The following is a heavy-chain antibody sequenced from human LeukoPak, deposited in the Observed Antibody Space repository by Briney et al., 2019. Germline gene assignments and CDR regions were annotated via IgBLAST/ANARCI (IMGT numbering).Heavy chain of an antibody. J-gene: IGHJ4*02. D-gene: IGHD6-19*01. CDR3: AKILIAVAGPLDY. Sequence: GGSLRLSCAASGFTFSNYAMSWVRQAPGKGLEWVSTLSGSGGSTYYADSVKGRFTISRDNSKNTLYLQMNSLRAEDTAVYYCAKILIAVAGPLDYWGQGTLVTVSS. CDR2: LSGSGGST. V-gene: IGHV3-23*01. CDR1: GFTFSNYA.